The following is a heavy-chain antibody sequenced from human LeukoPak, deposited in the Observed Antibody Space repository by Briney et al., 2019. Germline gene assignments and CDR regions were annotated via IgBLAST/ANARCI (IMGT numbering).Heavy chain of an antibody. Sequence: ASVKVSCKASGYTFTGHYMHWVRQAPGQGLERMAWINPNSGGTNCAQKFQGRVTMTSDTSISTAYMELSRLRSDDTAMYYCARAGGNSRDWFDPWGQGTLVTVSS. V-gene: IGHV1-2*02. CDR1: GYTFTGHY. CDR2: INPNSGGT. CDR3: ARAGGNSRDWFDP. D-gene: IGHD4-23*01. J-gene: IGHJ5*02.